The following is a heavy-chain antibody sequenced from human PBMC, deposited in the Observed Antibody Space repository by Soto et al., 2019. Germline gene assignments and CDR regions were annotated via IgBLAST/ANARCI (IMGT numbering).Heavy chain of an antibody. J-gene: IGHJ3*02. CDR2: IIPIFGTA. D-gene: IGHD2-15*01. V-gene: IGHV1-69*12. Sequence: QVQLVQSGAEVKKPGSSVKVSCKASGGTFSSYAISWVRQAPGQGLEWMGGIIPIFGTANYAQKFQGRVTITADESTSXAYMELSSLRSEDTDVYYCARDLGYCSGGSCPIPIWGQGTMVTVSS. CDR1: GGTFSSYA. CDR3: ARDLGYCSGGSCPIPI.